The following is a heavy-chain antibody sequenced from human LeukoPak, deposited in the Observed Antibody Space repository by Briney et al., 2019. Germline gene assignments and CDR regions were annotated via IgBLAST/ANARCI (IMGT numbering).Heavy chain of an antibody. Sequence: PSQTLSLTCTVSGGSISSGSYYWSWIRQPAGKGLEWIGRIYTSGSTNYNPSLKSRVTISVDTSKNQFSLKLSSVTAADTAVYYCARDRGYSGWYESLFDCWGQGTLVTVSS. V-gene: IGHV4-61*02. CDR2: IYTSGST. CDR3: ARDRGYSGWYESLFDC. CDR1: GGSISSGSYY. D-gene: IGHD6-19*01. J-gene: IGHJ4*02.